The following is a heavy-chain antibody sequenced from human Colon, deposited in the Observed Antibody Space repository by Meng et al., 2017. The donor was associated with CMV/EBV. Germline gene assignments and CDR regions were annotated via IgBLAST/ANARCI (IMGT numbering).Heavy chain of an antibody. CDR1: GYTFSDYH. V-gene: IGHV1-2*02. CDR3: ARDPSGSRVPFDY. Sequence: VQLVQFGAEVKKPGASVKVSCKTSGYTFSDYHIHWVRQAPGQGLEWMGWINSNSGATDYAQKFQGRFTMTRDTSITTVYMELSSLRSDDTAVYYCARDPSGSRVPFDYWGQGSLVTVSS. CDR2: INSNSGAT. J-gene: IGHJ4*02. D-gene: IGHD1-26*01.